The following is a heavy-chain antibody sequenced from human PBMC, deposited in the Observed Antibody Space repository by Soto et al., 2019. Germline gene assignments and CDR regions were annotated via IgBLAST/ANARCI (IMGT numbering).Heavy chain of an antibody. D-gene: IGHD5-12*01. CDR3: AKDKEGMATILDTYYFDY. CDR1: GFTFDDYA. Sequence: SLRLSCAASGFTFDDYAMHWVRQAPGKGLEWVSGISWNSGSIGYADSVKDRFTISRDNAKNSLYLQMNSLRAEDTALYYCAKDKEGMATILDTYYFDYWGQGTLVTVSS. V-gene: IGHV3-9*01. J-gene: IGHJ4*02. CDR2: ISWNSGSI.